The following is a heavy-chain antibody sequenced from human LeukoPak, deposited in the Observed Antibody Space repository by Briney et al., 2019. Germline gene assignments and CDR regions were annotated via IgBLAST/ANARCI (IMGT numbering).Heavy chain of an antibody. D-gene: IGHD6-13*01. J-gene: IGHJ4*02. Sequence: PSETLSLTCTVSGGSISSSSYYWGWIRQPPGKGLEWIGSIYYSGSTYYNPSLKSRDTISVDTSKNQFSLKLSSVTAADTAVYYCAGSLPPIAAAGRGKYYFDYWGQGTLVTVSS. CDR3: AGSLPPIAAAGRGKYYFDY. V-gene: IGHV4-39*07. CDR2: IYYSGST. CDR1: GGSISSSSYY.